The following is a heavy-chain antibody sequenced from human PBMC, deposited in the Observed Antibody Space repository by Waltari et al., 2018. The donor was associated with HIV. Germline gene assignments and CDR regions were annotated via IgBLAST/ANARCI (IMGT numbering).Heavy chain of an antibody. D-gene: IGHD1-26*01. CDR3: ARDGLRYSGTFYSDY. Sequence: QVHLVQSGAEMKKPGASVKVSCKASGYTFLSYGISWVRQAPGHGLEWMGWISTYNANTSYAQGLQGRVTMTTDTSTTTAYMELRSLTSDDTAVYYCARDGLRYSGTFYSDYWGQGTLVTVSS. V-gene: IGHV1-18*01. J-gene: IGHJ4*02. CDR2: ISTYNANT. CDR1: GYTFLSYG.